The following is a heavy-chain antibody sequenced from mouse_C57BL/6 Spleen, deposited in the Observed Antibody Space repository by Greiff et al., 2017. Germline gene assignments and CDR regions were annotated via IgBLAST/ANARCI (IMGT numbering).Heavy chain of an antibody. CDR2: INPYNGGT. CDR1: GYTFTDYY. D-gene: IGHD2-4*01. CDR3: ARCDYDGDWYFDV. J-gene: IGHJ1*03. Sequence: EVKLQESGPVLVKPGASVKMSCKASGYTFTDYYMNWVKQSHGKSLEWIGVINPYNGGTSYNQKFKGKATLTVDKSSSTAYMELNSLTSEDSAVYYCARCDYDGDWYFDVWGTGTTVTVSS. V-gene: IGHV1-19*01.